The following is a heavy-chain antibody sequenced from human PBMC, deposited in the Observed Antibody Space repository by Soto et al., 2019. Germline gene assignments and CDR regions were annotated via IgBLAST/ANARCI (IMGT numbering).Heavy chain of an antibody. V-gene: IGHV1-69*02. CDR2: IIPILGIA. CDR3: ARGGYDDY. D-gene: IGHD5-12*01. J-gene: IGHJ4*02. CDR1: GGTFSSYT. Sequence: QVQLVQSGAEVRKPGSSVKVSCKASGGTFSSYTISWVRQAPGQGLEWMGRIIPILGIANYAQKFQGRVTITADKSTRPAYMELSSLRSEETAVYDCARGGYDDYWGQGTLVTVSS.